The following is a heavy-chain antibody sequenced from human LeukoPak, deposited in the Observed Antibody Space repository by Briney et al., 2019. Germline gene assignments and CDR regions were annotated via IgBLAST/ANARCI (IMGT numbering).Heavy chain of an antibody. V-gene: IGHV3-30-3*01. D-gene: IGHD1-7*01. Sequence: PGGSLRLSCAASGFTFSSYAMHWVRQAPGKGLEWVAVISYDGSNKYYADSVKGRFTISRDNSKNTLYLQMNSLRAEDTAVYYCARGPITGTTGNWFDPWGQGTLVTVSS. J-gene: IGHJ5*02. CDR2: ISYDGSNK. CDR1: GFTFSSYA. CDR3: ARGPITGTTGNWFDP.